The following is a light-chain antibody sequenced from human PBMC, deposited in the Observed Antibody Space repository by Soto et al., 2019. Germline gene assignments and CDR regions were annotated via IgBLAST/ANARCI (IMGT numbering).Light chain of an antibody. V-gene: IGKV3-15*01. CDR2: GAS. CDR3: QQYNNWPPGT. CDR1: QSVSSN. Sequence: EIVMTQSPATLSVSPGVRVTLSCRASQSVSSNLAWYQQKPGQAPRLLIYGASTRATGVPARFSGSGSGTEFTLTISSLQSEDFAVYYCQQYNNWPPGTFGQGTKVEIK. J-gene: IGKJ1*01.